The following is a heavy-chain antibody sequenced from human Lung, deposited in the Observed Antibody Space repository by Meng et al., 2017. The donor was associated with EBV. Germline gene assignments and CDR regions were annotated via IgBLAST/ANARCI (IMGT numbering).Heavy chain of an antibody. CDR3: ARVGAYCGGDCYHPR. Sequence: LRESAPGLGHPAGTRSMPSAVSGGPLSSRNWWSWVRQPPGKGLEWIGEIYHSGGTNYNPSLKSRVTISVDESKNQFSLRLSSVTAADTAVYYCARVGAYCGGDCYHPRWGQGTLVTVSS. CDR2: IYHSGGT. D-gene: IGHD2-21*02. CDR1: GGPLSSRNW. V-gene: IGHV4-4*02. J-gene: IGHJ4*02.